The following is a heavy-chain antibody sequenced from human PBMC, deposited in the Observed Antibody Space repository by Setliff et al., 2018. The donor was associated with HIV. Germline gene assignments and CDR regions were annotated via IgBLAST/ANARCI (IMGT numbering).Heavy chain of an antibody. CDR3: ARDRDSSGYYYDDAFDI. CDR1: GGTFSSYA. V-gene: IGHV1-69*10. J-gene: IGHJ3*02. D-gene: IGHD3-22*01. Sequence: GASVKVSCKASGGTFSSYAISWVRQAPGQGLEWMGGIIPIPGIANYAQKFQGRVTITADKSTSTAYMELSSLRSEDTAVYYCARDRDSSGYYYDDAFDIWGQGTMVTVSS. CDR2: IIPIPGIA.